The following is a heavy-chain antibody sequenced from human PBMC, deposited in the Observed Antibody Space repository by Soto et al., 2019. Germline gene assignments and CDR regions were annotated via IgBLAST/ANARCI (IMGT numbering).Heavy chain of an antibody. CDR1: GFTFSSYS. V-gene: IGHV3-48*01. J-gene: IGHJ4*02. CDR3: AREGELRYFDWLPSTDY. D-gene: IGHD3-9*01. CDR2: ISSSSSTI. Sequence: GGSLSLSCAASGFTFSSYSMNWVRQAPGKGLEWVSYISSSSSTIYYADSVKGRFTISRDNAKNSLYLQMNSLRAEDTAVYYCAREGELRYFDWLPSTDYWGQGTLVTVSS.